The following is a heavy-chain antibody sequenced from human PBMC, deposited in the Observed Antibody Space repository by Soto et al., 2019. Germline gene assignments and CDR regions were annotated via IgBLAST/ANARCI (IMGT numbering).Heavy chain of an antibody. CDR2: INHSGST. D-gene: IGHD2-15*01. V-gene: IGHV4-34*01. CDR3: ARRVVAALYYYYFYGMDV. J-gene: IGHJ6*02. CDR1: GGSFSGYY. Sequence: PSGTLSLTCAVYGGSFSGYYWSWIRQPPGKGLEWIGEINHSGSTNYNPSLKSRVTISVDTSKNQFSLKLSSVTAADTAVYYCARRVVAALYYYYFYGMDVWGQGTTVTVSS.